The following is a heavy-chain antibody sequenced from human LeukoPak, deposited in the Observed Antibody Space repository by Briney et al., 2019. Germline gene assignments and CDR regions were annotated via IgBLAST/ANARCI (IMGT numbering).Heavy chain of an antibody. J-gene: IGHJ6*02. CDR2: IYSGGGRT. CDR3: ARCENGDNFPSPMDV. V-gene: IGHV3-53*01. Sequence: PGGSLRLSCAASGLTVSSNYMSWVRQAPGKGLEWVSVIYSGGGRTYYADSVKGRFTISRDNSKNTLYLQMNSLRAEDTAVYYCARCENGDNFPSPMDVWGQGTTVTVSS. CDR1: GLTVSSNY. D-gene: IGHD4-17*01.